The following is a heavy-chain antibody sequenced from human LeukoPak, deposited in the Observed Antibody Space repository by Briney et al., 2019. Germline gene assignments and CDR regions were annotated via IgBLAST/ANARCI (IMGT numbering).Heavy chain of an antibody. D-gene: IGHD6-6*01. CDR3: ARDDRDISSYRFDY. Sequence: GGSLRLSCAASGFTFNTYSMNRVRQAPGKGLEWVSSISSNSRDIYYADSVKGRFTISRDNAKNSLHLQMNSLRAEDTAVYYCARDDRDISSYRFDYWGHGILVTVSS. V-gene: IGHV3-21*01. CDR1: GFTFNTYS. J-gene: IGHJ4*01. CDR2: ISSNSRDI.